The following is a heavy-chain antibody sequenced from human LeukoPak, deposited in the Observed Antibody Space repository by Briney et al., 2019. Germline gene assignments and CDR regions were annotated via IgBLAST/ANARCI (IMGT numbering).Heavy chain of an antibody. CDR3: ARGLSCSGNTCYAAQFDS. CDR2: ISGYNGNT. J-gene: IGHJ4*02. Sequence: ASVKVSCKASGDTFTTYGINWVRQAPGEGLEWMGWISGYNGNTDYTQKFQGRVAMTRDTSTSTAYMELRSLRSDDTAVYYCARGLSCSGNTCYAAQFDSWGQGTLATVSS. CDR1: GDTFTTYG. V-gene: IGHV1-18*01. D-gene: IGHD2-15*01.